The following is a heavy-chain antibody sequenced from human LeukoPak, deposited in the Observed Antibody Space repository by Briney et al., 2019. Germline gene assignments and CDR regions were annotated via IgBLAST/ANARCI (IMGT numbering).Heavy chain of an antibody. CDR2: ISSSSSYI. Sequence: PGGSLRLSCAASGFTFSSYSVNWVRQAPGKGLEWVSSISSSSSYIYYADSVKGRFTISRDNAKNSLYLRMNSLRAEDTAVYYCARDLRSPTVVTPDDWFDPWGQGTLVTVSS. CDR1: GFTFSSYS. D-gene: IGHD4-23*01. J-gene: IGHJ5*02. CDR3: ARDLRSPTVVTPDDWFDP. V-gene: IGHV3-21*01.